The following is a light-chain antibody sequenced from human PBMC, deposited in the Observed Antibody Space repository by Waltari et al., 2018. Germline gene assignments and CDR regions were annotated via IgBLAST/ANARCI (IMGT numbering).Light chain of an antibody. J-gene: IGKJ4*01. CDR2: TTS. CDR3: QQSYNTPLS. V-gene: IGKV1-39*01. CDR1: QSVSKY. Sequence: DIQMTQSPSSLSASVGERGTITCRASQSVSKYLNWYQQQPGKAPKLLIYTTSNLQSGVPSRFSGSGSGTDFTLTISSLQLEDLATYYCQQSYNTPLSFGGGTKVEIK.